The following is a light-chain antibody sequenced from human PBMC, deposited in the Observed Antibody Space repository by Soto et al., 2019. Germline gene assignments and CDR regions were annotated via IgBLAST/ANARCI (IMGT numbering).Light chain of an antibody. V-gene: IGLV1-47*02. CDR2: SNN. CDR3: SSYAGSSNV. CDR1: SSNIGTNY. Sequence: QSVLTQPPSASGTPGQRVTISCSGSSSNIGTNYVYWYQQVPGTAPKLLIYSNNQRPSGVPDRFSGSKSGTSASLAIRGLRSEDEADYYCSSYAGSSNVFGTGTKLTVL. J-gene: IGLJ1*01.